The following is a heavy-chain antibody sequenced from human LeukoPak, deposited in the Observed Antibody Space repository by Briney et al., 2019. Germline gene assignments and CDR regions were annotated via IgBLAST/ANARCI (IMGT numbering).Heavy chain of an antibody. D-gene: IGHD6-19*01. CDR3: AASVAVAARGLYY. V-gene: IGHV4-59*01. Sequence: SQTLSLTCTVSGGSITSYYWSWIRQPPGKGMEWIGYIYYNGSTNYNPSLKSRVTISVDTSKNQFSLKLSSVTAADTAVYYCAASVAVAARGLYYWGQGTLVTLS. CDR1: GGSITSYY. CDR2: IYYNGST. J-gene: IGHJ4*02.